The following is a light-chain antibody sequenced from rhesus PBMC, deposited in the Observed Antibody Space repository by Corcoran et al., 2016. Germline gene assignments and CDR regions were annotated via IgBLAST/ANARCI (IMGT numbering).Light chain of an antibody. CDR1: QTISTS. Sequence: TVMTQSPATLALSPGERATLSCRASQTISTSLAWYQQKPGQAPRLLIYVASRRATDIPDGFSGRGSGTDFTLTIGRLEPEDGGLYFCLQTSYWPRTFGQGTKVEIK. CDR3: LQTSYWPRT. CDR2: VAS. J-gene: IGKJ1*01. V-gene: IGKV3-24*04.